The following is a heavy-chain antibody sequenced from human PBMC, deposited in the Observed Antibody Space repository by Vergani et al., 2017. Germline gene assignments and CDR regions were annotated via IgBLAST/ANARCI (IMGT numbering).Heavy chain of an antibody. CDR2: INTNTGNP. J-gene: IGHJ1*01. V-gene: IGHV7-4-1*02. CDR3: ARDSAVYDFWSGYYTTGPGXFQH. Sequence: QVQLVQSGAEVKKPGASVKVSCKASGYTFTSYAMNWVRQAPGQGLEWMGWINTNTGNPTYAQGFTGRFVFSLDTSVSTAYLQISSLKAEDTAVYYCARDSAVYDFWSGYYTTGPGXFQHWGQGTLVTVSS. D-gene: IGHD3-3*01. CDR1: GYTFTSYA.